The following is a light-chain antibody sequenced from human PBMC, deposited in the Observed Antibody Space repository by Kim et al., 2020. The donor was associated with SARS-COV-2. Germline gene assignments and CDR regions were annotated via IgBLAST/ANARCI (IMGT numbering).Light chain of an antibody. CDR2: KDS. V-gene: IGLV3-25*03. CDR3: QSADGSGTYV. CDR1: AWPENQ. J-gene: IGLJ1*01. Sequence: SQGQTARITASGDAWPENQTYWYQQKSGQAPLLLIYKDSERPSGIPGRFSGSSSGTTVTLTISGVQAEDDADYYCQSADGSGTYVFGTGTKVTVL.